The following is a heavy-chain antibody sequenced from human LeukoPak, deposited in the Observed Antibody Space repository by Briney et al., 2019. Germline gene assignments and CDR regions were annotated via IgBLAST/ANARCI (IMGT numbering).Heavy chain of an antibody. V-gene: IGHV4-59*12. Sequence: PSETLSLTCTVSGGSISNSYWSWIRQPPGKGLEWIGYIYYSGSSNYNPSLKSRVTISVDTSKNQFSLKLSSVTAADTAVYYCARGTMTTVTYYFDYWGQGTLVTVSS. CDR1: GGSISNSY. J-gene: IGHJ4*02. CDR3: ARGTMTTVTYYFDY. D-gene: IGHD4-17*01. CDR2: IYYSGSS.